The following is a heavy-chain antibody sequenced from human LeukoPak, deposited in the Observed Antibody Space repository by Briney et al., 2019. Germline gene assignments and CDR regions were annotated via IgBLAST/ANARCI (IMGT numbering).Heavy chain of an antibody. D-gene: IGHD4-17*01. J-gene: IGHJ4*02. CDR3: ARLGGWDYGDSLDY. CDR1: GYRFTSNW. Sequence: GESLKISCKGSGYRFTSNWIGWVRQMPGKGLEWMGIIYPADSDTRYSPSFQGQVTMSADKSISTAYLQWSSLKAPDTAIYYCARLGGWDYGDSLDYWGQGTLVTVSS. V-gene: IGHV5-51*01. CDR2: IYPADSDT.